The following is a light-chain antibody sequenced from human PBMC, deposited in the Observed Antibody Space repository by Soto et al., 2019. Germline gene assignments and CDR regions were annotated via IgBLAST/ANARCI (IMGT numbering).Light chain of an antibody. CDR3: CSYAGSYSSYV. Sequence: SALAQPASVSGSPGQSITISCTGTNSDVGAYPYVSWYQQHPGNAPKLLIYEVADRPSGVPDRFSGSKSGNTASLTISGLQAEDEADYYCCSYAGSYSSYVFGTGTKVTVL. V-gene: IGLV2-11*01. CDR1: NSDVGAYPY. CDR2: EVA. J-gene: IGLJ1*01.